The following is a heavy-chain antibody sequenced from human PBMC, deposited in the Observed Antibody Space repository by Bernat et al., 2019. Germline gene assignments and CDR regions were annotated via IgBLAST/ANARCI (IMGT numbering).Heavy chain of an antibody. CDR2: IKSKTDGGTT. Sequence: VQLVESGGGVVQPGRSLRLSCAASGFTFSVAWMNWVRQAPGRGLEWVGRIKSKTDGGTTDYAAPVKGRFTISRDDSENTLYLQMNSLKTEDTAVYYCTTDYYDSSGYFTFGYWGQGILVTVSS. V-gene: IGHV3-15*07. J-gene: IGHJ4*02. CDR1: GFTFSVAW. CDR3: TTDYYDSSGYFTFGY. D-gene: IGHD3-22*01.